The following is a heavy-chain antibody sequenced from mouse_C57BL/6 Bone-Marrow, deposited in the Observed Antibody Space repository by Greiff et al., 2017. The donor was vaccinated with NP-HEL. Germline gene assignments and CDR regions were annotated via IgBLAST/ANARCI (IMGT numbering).Heavy chain of an antibody. CDR3: ARGGITTKGFDY. Sequence: VQVVESGPGLVQPSQSLSITCTVSGFSLTSYGVHWVRQSPGKGLEWLGVIWSGGSTDYNAAFISRLSISKDNSKSQVFFKMNSLQADDTAIYYCARGGITTKGFDYWGQGTTLTVSS. V-gene: IGHV2-2*01. CDR2: IWSGGST. J-gene: IGHJ2*01. D-gene: IGHD2-4*01. CDR1: GFSLTSYG.